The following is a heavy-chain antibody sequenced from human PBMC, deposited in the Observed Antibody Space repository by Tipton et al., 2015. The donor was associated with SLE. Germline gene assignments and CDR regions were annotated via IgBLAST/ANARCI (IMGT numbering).Heavy chain of an antibody. CDR3: ARYYTASTRDYFDF. CDR2: INQDGSVK. D-gene: IGHD3-3*01. V-gene: IGHV3-7*01. J-gene: IGHJ4*02. CDR1: GFSFSNYW. Sequence: SLRLSCAASGFSFSNYWMSWVRQAPGKGLEWVANINQDGSVKYFVDSVKGRFTISRDNAKNSFYLQMHSLRAEDTALYYCARYYTASTRDYFDFWGQGTLVTVSS.